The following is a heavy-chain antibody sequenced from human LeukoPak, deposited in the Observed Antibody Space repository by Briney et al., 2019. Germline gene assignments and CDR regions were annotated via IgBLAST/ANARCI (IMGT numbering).Heavy chain of an antibody. CDR1: GFTFSSYA. Sequence: GGSLRLSCAASGFTFSSYAMSWVRQAPGKGLEWVSGISGSGGKTYYADSVKGRFTISRDNAKNSLYLQMSSLRAEDTAVYYCARGGSRHPSPEDYWGRGTLVTVSS. CDR3: ARGGSRHPSPEDY. CDR2: ISGSGGKT. D-gene: IGHD1-1*01. J-gene: IGHJ4*02. V-gene: IGHV3-23*01.